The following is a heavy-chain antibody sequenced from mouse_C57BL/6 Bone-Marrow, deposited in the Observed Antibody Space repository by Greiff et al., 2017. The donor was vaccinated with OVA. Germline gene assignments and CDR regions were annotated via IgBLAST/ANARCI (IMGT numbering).Heavy chain of an antibody. CDR2: ISSGSSTI. J-gene: IGHJ2*01. CDR3: ARPYYSNYGEVDY. Sequence: EVKLVESGGGLVKPGGSLKLSCAASGFTFSDYGMHWVRQAPEKGLEWVAYISSGSSTIYYADTVKGRVTISRDNAKNTLFLQITSLRSEDTAMYYCARPYYSNYGEVDYWGQGTTLTVSS. D-gene: IGHD2-5*01. CDR1: GFTFSDYG. V-gene: IGHV5-17*01.